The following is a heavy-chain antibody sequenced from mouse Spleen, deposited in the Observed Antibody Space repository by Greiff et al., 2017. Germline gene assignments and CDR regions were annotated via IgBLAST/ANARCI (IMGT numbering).Heavy chain of an antibody. CDR3: ASGMGRDYFDY. D-gene: IGHD4-1*01. V-gene: IGHV5-17*01. J-gene: IGHJ2*01. CDR1: GFTFSDYG. CDR2: ISSGSSTI. Sequence: EVQGVESGGGLVKPGGSLKLSCAASGFTFSDYGMHWVRQAPEKGLEWVAYISSGSSTIYYADTVKGRFTISRDNAKNTLFLQMTSLRSEDTAMYYCASGMGRDYFDYWGQGTTLTVSS.